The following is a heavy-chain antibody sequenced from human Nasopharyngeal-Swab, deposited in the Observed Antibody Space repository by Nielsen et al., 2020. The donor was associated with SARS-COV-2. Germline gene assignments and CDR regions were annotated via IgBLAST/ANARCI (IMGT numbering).Heavy chain of an antibody. Sequence: GGSLRLSCAAPGFTFSSYAMSWVRQAPGKGLEWVSAISGSGSSTYYADSVKGRFTISRDNSKNTLYLQMNSLRAEDTAVYYCAKDYYDSSGYYQHWYFDLWGRGTLVTVSS. CDR3: AKDYYDSSGYYQHWYFDL. V-gene: IGHV3-23*01. J-gene: IGHJ2*01. D-gene: IGHD3-22*01. CDR1: GFTFSSYA. CDR2: ISGSGSST.